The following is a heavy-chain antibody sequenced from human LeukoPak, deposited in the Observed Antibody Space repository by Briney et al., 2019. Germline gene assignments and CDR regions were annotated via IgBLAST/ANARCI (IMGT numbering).Heavy chain of an antibody. CDR1: GFTFSSYG. V-gene: IGHV3-33*01. D-gene: IGHD4-17*01. J-gene: IGHJ4*02. CDR2: IWYDGSNK. Sequence: GRSLRLSCAASGFTFSSYGMHWVRQAPGKGLEWVAVIWYDGSNKYYADSVKGRFTISRDNSKNTLYLQMNSLRAEDTAVYYCARGYLGTVTYFDYWGQGTLVTVSS. CDR3: ARGYLGTVTYFDY.